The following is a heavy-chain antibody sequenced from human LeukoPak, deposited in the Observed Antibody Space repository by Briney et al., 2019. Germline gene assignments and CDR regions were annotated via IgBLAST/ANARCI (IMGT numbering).Heavy chain of an antibody. CDR2: IYYSGST. CDR3: SGRGGGLGFGGLVHP. CDR1: GGSISSGGYY. V-gene: IGHV4-31*03. Sequence: SETLSLTCTVSGGSISSGGYYWSWIRQHPGKGLEWIGYIYYSGSTYYNPSLKSRVTISVDTSKNQFSLKLSSVTAADTAVYYRSGRGGGLGFGGLVHPWGQGTLVTVSS. J-gene: IGHJ5*02. D-gene: IGHD3-10*01.